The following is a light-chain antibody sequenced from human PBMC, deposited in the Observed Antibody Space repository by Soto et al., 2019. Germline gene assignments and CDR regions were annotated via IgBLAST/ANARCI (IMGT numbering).Light chain of an antibody. J-gene: IGKJ1*01. V-gene: IGKV3-20*01. CDR2: GAS. CDR3: QQYGSSRT. Sequence: EIVLTQSPGTLSLSPGERATLSCRASQSASSNYLAWYQQKPGQAPRLLIYGASSRATGIPDRFSGSGSGKDFTLSISRLEPEDFAVYYCQQYGSSRTFGQGTKV. CDR1: QSASSNY.